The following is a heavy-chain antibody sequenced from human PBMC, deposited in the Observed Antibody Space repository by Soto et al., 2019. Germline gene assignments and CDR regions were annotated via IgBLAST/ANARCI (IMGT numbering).Heavy chain of an antibody. CDR3: ARGLGRIAALYNNWFDP. V-gene: IGHV4-34*01. CDR2: INHSGST. CDR1: GGSFSGYY. J-gene: IGHJ5*02. D-gene: IGHD6-6*01. Sequence: SSDTLSLTCAVYGGSFSGYYWSWIRQPPGKGLEWIGEINHSGSTNYNPSLKSRVTISVDTSKNQFSLKLSSGTAADTAVYYCARGLGRIAALYNNWFDPWGQGTLVTVS.